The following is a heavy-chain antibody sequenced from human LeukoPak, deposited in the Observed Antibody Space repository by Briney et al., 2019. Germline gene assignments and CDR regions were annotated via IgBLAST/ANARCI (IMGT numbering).Heavy chain of an antibody. D-gene: IGHD3-10*01. CDR3: ARDLYYYGSGNYVPGIPDY. J-gene: IGHJ4*02. CDR2: ISISSTYI. V-gene: IGHV3-21*01. Sequence: GGSLRLSCAASEFTFSIYSMNWVRQAPGKGLEWVSSISISSTYIYYADSVKGRFTISRDNAKNSLFLQMNRLRAEDTAVYYCARDLYYYGSGNYVPGIPDYWGQGTLVTVSS. CDR1: EFTFSIYS.